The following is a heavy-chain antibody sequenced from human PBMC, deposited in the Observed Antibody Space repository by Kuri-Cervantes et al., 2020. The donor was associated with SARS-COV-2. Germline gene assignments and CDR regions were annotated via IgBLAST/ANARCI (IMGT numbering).Heavy chain of an antibody. D-gene: IGHD1-26*01. CDR3: ARTPLWELNFDAFDI. Sequence: SETLSLTCYVCVGTFSHTTGSWIRQPPGKGLEWIGEINHSGSTNYNPSLKSRVTISVDTSKNQFSLKLTSVTAADTAVYYCARTPLWELNFDAFDIWGQGKLVTVSS. V-gene: IGHV4-34*01. CDR2: INHSGST. J-gene: IGHJ3*02. CDR1: VGTFSHTT.